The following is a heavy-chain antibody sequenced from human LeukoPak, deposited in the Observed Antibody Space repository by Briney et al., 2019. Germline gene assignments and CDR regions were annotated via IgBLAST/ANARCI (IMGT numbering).Heavy chain of an antibody. V-gene: IGHV3-21*01. D-gene: IGHD5-18*01. J-gene: IGHJ4*02. CDR3: ARKTSAWIQLWFIDY. CDR2: ISSSSSYI. CDR1: GFTFSSYS. Sequence: PGGSLRLSCAASGFTFSSYSMNWVRQAPGKGLEWVSSISSSSSYIYYADSVKGRFTISRDNAKNSLYLQMNSLRAEDTAVYYCARKTSAWIQLWFIDYWGQGTLVTVSS.